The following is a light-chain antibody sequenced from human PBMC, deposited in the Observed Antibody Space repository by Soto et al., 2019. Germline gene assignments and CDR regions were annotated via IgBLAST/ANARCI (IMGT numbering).Light chain of an antibody. J-gene: IGKJ4*01. Sequence: EIVLTQSPATLSLSPGERATLSCRASQGVSSYLAWYQQKPGQAPRLLIYDASNRATGIPARFSGSRPGTDFTLTISSLEPEDFAVYYCQQRSNWHPIGGGTKVDIK. CDR2: DAS. CDR1: QGVSSY. CDR3: QQRSNWHP. V-gene: IGKV3D-11*01.